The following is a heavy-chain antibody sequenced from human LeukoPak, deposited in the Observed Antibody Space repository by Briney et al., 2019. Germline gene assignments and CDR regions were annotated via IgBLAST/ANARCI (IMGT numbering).Heavy chain of an antibody. V-gene: IGHV1-2*02. J-gene: IGHJ3*02. D-gene: IGHD6-13*01. CDR1: GYTFTGYY. CDR3: ARDLSYSSSWYDDAFDI. Sequence: ASVKVSCKASGYTFTGYYMHWVRQAPGQGLEWMGWINPNSGGTNYAQKFQGRVTMTRDTSISTAYMELSRLRSDDTAVYYCARDLSYSSSWYDDAFDIWGQGTMVTVS. CDR2: INPNSGGT.